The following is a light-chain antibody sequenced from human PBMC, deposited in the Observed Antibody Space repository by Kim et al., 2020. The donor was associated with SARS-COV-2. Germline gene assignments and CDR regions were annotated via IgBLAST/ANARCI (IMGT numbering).Light chain of an antibody. J-gene: IGKJ1*01. Sequence: EIVMTQSPGTLSVSPGKRATLSCRASQSVSINLAWYQQKPGQAPRLLISNAFSRATGVPVRFSGSGSGTDFTLTISSLQSEDFAIYYCQQYDDWPRTFGQGTKVDIK. CDR1: QSVSIN. CDR2: NAF. V-gene: IGKV3-15*01. CDR3: QQYDDWPRT.